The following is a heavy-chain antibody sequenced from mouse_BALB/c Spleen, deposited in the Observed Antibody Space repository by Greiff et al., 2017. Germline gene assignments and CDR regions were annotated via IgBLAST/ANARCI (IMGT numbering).Heavy chain of an antibody. CDR2: IDPANGNT. J-gene: IGHJ3*01. CDR3: ARWILGFAY. V-gene: IGHV14-3*02. D-gene: IGHD2-14*01. CDR1: GFNIKDTY. Sequence: EVKLMESGAELVKPGASVKLSCTASGFNIKDTYMHWVKQRPEQGLEWIGRIDPANGNTKYDPKFQGKATITADTSSNTAYLQLSSLTSEDTAVYYCARWILGFAYWGQGTLVTVSA.